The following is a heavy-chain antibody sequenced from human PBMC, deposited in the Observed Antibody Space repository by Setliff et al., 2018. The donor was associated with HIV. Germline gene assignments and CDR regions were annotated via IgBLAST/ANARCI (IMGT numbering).Heavy chain of an antibody. J-gene: IGHJ5*02. V-gene: IGHV3-74*01. Sequence: PGGSLRLSCVASGFTFGPFWMHWVRQAPGKGLEWVSYINSDGSIITYGESVKGRFTISRDNAKNTLYLQMNSLRTEDTAVYYCARSGGDCSGISCYSLWFDPWGHGTLVTVSS. CDR1: GFTFGPFW. CDR2: INSDGSII. CDR3: ARSGGDCSGISCYSLWFDP. D-gene: IGHD2-15*01.